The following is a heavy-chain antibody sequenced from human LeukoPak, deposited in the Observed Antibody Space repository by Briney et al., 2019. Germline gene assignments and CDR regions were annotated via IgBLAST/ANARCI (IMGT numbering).Heavy chain of an antibody. D-gene: IGHD2-2*01. CDR3: ARDDWIVSVPAADRYFDL. Sequence: ASVKVSCKASGYTFTSYGISWVRQAPGQGLEWMGWISAYNGNTNYAQKFQGRVTMTTDTSTSTAYMELRSLRSDDTAIYYCARDDWIVSVPAADRYFDLWGRGTLVTVSS. J-gene: IGHJ2*01. CDR2: ISAYNGNT. CDR1: GYTFTSYG. V-gene: IGHV1-18*01.